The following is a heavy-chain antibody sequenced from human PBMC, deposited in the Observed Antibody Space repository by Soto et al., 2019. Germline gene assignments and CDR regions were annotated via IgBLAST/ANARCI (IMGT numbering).Heavy chain of an antibody. Sequence: GGSLRLSCLASGFTFSDFAMTWVRHVPGRGLEWVASLDGAGGSTYYAESVRGRFSISRDNSQNTLFLQMKRLTVDDTAIYYCAAPRDEYGSGVSWFAYGMDIWGQGTTVTVSS. CDR2: LDGAGGST. CDR3: AAPRDEYGSGVSWFAYGMDI. D-gene: IGHD3-10*01. J-gene: IGHJ6*02. CDR1: GFTFSDFA. V-gene: IGHV3-23*01.